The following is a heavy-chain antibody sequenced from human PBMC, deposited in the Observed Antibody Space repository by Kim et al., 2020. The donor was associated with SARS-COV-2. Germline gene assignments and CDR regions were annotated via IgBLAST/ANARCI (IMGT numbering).Heavy chain of an antibody. Sequence: ASVKVSCKASGYIFNTYHISWVRQAPGQGLEWMGWISPYNGNTNYAQKLQGRVTMTTDTPTSTAYMELRSLRSDDTAVYYCARGGLTFFDYWGQGTLVTVSS. CDR3: ARGGLTFFDY. D-gene: IGHD1-20*01. CDR1: GYIFNTYH. CDR2: ISPYNGNT. V-gene: IGHV1-18*01. J-gene: IGHJ4*02.